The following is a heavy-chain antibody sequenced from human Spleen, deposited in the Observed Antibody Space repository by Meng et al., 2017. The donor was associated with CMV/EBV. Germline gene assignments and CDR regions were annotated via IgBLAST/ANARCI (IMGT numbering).Heavy chain of an antibody. CDR2: INHSGST. D-gene: IGHD2-2*01. J-gene: IGHJ4*02. Sequence: GYYWSWIRQPPGKGLEWIGEINHSGSTNYNPSLKSRVTISVDTSKNQFSLKLSSVTAADTAVYYCARGPGGYCSSTSCPHSLYHFDYWGQGTLVTVSS. V-gene: IGHV4-34*01. CDR1: GYY. CDR3: ARGPGGYCSSTSCPHSLYHFDY.